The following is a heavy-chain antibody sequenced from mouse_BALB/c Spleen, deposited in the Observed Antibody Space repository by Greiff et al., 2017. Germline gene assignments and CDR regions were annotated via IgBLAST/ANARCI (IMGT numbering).Heavy chain of an antibody. D-gene: IGHD1-1*01. CDR1: GFTFSSFG. CDR3: ARSGHYYGSSYDYFDY. J-gene: IGHJ2*01. Sequence: EVKLMESGGGLVQPGGSRKLSCAASGFTFSSFGMHWVRQAPEKGLEWVAYISSGSSTIYYADTVKGRFTISRDNPKNTLFLQMTSLRSEDTAMYYCARSGHYYGSSYDYFDYWGQGTTLTVSS. CDR2: ISSGSSTI. V-gene: IGHV5-17*02.